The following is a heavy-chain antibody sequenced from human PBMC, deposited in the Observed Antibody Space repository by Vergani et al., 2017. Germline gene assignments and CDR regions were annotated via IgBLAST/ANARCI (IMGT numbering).Heavy chain of an antibody. CDR3: ARCRIYYGAGRPCY. J-gene: IGHJ4*02. V-gene: IGHV4-59*02. Sequence: QVQLQESGPGLVKPSETLSLTCTVSGASVNSYYWSWIRQPPGKGLEWMGYVCFRGDTVYHPSVKGRMTISLNTSSNQFSLYLTSVTAADTAVYYCARCRIYYGAGRPCYWGQGTLVTVSS. CDR1: GASVNSYY. D-gene: IGHD3-10*01. CDR2: VCFRGDT.